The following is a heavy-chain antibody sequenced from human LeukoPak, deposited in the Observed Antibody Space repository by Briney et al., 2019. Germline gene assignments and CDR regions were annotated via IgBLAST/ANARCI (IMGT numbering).Heavy chain of an antibody. V-gene: IGHV5-51*01. Sequence: GESLKFSCNVSRYSFTCYWMACMRQAPLKGLDRLEIIYPGDSDTRYSPSFQGQVTISADKSISTAYLQWSSLKASDTAMYYCARTGYCSGGSCYSADYWGQGTLVTVSS. CDR2: IYPGDSDT. D-gene: IGHD2-15*01. J-gene: IGHJ4*02. CDR3: ARTGYCSGGSCYSADY. CDR1: RYSFTCYW.